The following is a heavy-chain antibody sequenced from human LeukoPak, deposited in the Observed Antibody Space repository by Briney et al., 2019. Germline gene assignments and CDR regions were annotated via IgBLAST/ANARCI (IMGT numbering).Heavy chain of an antibody. CDR1: GFTFSSYE. Sequence: PGGSLRLSCAASGFTFSSYEMNWVRQAPGKGLEWVSYISSSGSTIYYADSVKGRFTISRDNAKNSLYLQMNSLRAEDTAVYYCARDGGGPRVAGGSEGFDYWGQGTLVTVSS. CDR2: ISSSGSTI. J-gene: IGHJ4*02. CDR3: ARDGGGPRVAGGSEGFDY. V-gene: IGHV3-48*03. D-gene: IGHD6-19*01.